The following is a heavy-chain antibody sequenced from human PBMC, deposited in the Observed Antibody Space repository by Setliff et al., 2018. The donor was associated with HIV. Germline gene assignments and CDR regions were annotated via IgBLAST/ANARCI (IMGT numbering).Heavy chain of an antibody. CDR1: GLTFNRYW. Sequence: GGSLRLSCVASGLTFNRYWMSWVRQVPGKGLEWVSNTKYDGSESYYVDSVKGRFIASTDNARNSLFLEMNSLRPEDTALYYCTRSGFSSGPADALDVWGQGTMVTVSS. D-gene: IGHD3-22*01. V-gene: IGHV3-7*03. CDR3: TRSGFSSGPADALDV. J-gene: IGHJ3*01. CDR2: TKYDGSES.